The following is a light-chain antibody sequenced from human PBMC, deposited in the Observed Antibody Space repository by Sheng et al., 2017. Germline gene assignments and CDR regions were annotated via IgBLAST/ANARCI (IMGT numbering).Light chain of an antibody. Sequence: EIVMTQSPATLSVSPGERATLSCRASQSVSSNLAWYQQKPGQAPRLLIYGASTRATGIPARFSGSGSGTEFTLTISSLQSEDFAVYYCQQYNNWPFTFGRRDQGGDQT. CDR3: QQYNNWPFT. V-gene: IGKV3-15*01. CDR1: QSVSSN. J-gene: IGKJ4*01. CDR2: GAS.